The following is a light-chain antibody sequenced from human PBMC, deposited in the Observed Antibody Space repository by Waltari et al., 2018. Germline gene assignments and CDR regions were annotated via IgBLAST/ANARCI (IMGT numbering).Light chain of an antibody. CDR2: HAS. CDR3: QHYVSLPAT. CDR1: QSISKY. Sequence: EIVLTQSPGTLSLSSGERATLSCRASQSISKYLAWYQQRHGQAPRLLIYHASIRAIGIPDRFSGSGSGTDFSLTISRLEPEDFAVYYCQHYVSLPATFGQGTTVEVK. J-gene: IGKJ1*01. V-gene: IGKV3-20*01.